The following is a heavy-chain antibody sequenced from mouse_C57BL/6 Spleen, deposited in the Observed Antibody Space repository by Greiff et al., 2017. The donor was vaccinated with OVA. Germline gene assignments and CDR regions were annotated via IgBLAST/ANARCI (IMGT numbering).Heavy chain of an antibody. Sequence: QVQLKQPGAELVKPGASVKLSCKASGYTFTSYWMQWVKQRPGQGLEWIGEIDPSDSYTNYNQKFKGKATLTVDTSSSTAYMQLSSLTSEDSAVYYCASDDYSIRCAYWGQGTLVTVSA. J-gene: IGHJ3*01. CDR1: GYTFTSYW. D-gene: IGHD2-5*01. CDR2: IDPSDSYT. CDR3: ASDDYSIRCAY. V-gene: IGHV1-50*01.